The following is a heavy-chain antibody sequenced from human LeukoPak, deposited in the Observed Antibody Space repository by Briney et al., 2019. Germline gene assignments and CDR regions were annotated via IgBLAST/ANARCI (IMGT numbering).Heavy chain of an antibody. CDR3: AKDGRYCSSTSCYRLGY. D-gene: IGHD2-2*01. CDR2: ISGSGGST. Sequence: GGSLRLSCAASGFTFSSYGMSLVRQAPGKGLEWVSAISGSGGSTYYADSVKGRFTISRDNSKNTLYLQMNSLRAEDTAVYYCAKDGRYCSSTSCYRLGYWGQGTLVTVSS. V-gene: IGHV3-23*01. CDR1: GFTFSSYG. J-gene: IGHJ4*02.